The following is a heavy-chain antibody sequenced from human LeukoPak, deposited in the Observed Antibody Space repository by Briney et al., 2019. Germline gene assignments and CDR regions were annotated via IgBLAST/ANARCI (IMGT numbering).Heavy chain of an antibody. Sequence: PGGSLRLSCAASGFTFSSYAMSWVRQPPGKGLEWIGEINHSGSTNYNPSLKSRVTISVDTSKNQFSLKLSSVTAADTAVYYCARGRRGYSYGYCFDYWGQGTLVTVSS. CDR3: ARGRRGYSYGYCFDY. CDR2: INHSGST. D-gene: IGHD5-18*01. J-gene: IGHJ4*02. CDR1: GFTFSSYA. V-gene: IGHV4-34*01.